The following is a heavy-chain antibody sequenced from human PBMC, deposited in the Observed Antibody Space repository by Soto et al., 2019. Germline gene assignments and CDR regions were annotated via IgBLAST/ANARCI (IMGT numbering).Heavy chain of an antibody. J-gene: IGHJ4*02. V-gene: IGHV3-21*01. CDR2: ISSTGALM. Sequence: GGSLRLSCAASGFTVRSNYLSWVRQAPGKGLEWVSSISSTGALMYYADSVKGRFTISRDDADNSLYLQMNSLRVEDTAVYYCARDRLARGIPVAGRIDYWGQGALVTVSS. CDR1: GFTVRSNY. D-gene: IGHD6-19*01. CDR3: ARDRLARGIPVAGRIDY.